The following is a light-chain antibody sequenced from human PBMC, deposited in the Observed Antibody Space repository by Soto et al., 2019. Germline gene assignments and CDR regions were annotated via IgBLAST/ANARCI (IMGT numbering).Light chain of an antibody. V-gene: IGKV3-15*01. J-gene: IGKJ1*01. CDR3: QQYDIWPPRT. CDR2: DAS. Sequence: EIEMTQSPATLSLSPGERATLSCRASQSVGRNLAWYQQKPGQAPRLLIYDASNRAMGVPARFSGSGSGTEFTLTISSLQSEDVAVYHCQQYDIWPPRTFGQGTRVE. CDR1: QSVGRN.